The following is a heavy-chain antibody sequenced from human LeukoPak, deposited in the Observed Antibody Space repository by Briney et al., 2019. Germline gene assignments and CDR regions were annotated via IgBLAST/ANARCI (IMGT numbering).Heavy chain of an antibody. CDR2: INPNSGGT. CDR1: GYTFTGYY. CDR3: ARGDHWGIVGATTVYNY. D-gene: IGHD1-26*01. V-gene: IGHV1-2*02. J-gene: IGHJ4*02. Sequence: HRASVKVSCKASGYTFTGYYMHWVRQAPGQGLEWMGWINPNSGGTNYAQKFQGRVTMTRDTSISTAYMELSRLRSDDTAVYYCARGDHWGIVGATTVYNYWGQGTLVTVSS.